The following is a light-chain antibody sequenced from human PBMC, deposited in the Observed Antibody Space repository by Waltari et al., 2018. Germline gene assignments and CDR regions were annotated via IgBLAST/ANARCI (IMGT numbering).Light chain of an antibody. CDR3: SSYVGSNNPV. J-gene: IGLJ2*01. CDR1: SSDLGGYDF. CDR2: EVS. Sequence: QSALTQPPSASGSPGQSVTISCTGTSSDLGGYDFVSWYQHHPGKAPKLMIYEVSKRPSGVPDRFSGSKPGNTASLTVSGLQAEDEADYYCSSYVGSNNPVFGGGTKLTVL. V-gene: IGLV2-8*01.